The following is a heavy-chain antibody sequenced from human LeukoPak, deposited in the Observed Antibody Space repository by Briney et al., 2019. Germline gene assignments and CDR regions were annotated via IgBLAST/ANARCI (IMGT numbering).Heavy chain of an antibody. J-gene: IGHJ4*02. CDR2: INHSGST. Sequence: SETLSLTCTVSGGSISSYYWSWIRQPPGKGLEWIGEINHSGSTNYNPSLKSRVTISVDTSKNQFSLKLSSVTAADTAVYYCARGPGSSGCFGYWGQGTLVTVSS. CDR1: GGSISSYY. V-gene: IGHV4-34*01. D-gene: IGHD6-19*01. CDR3: ARGPGSSGCFGY.